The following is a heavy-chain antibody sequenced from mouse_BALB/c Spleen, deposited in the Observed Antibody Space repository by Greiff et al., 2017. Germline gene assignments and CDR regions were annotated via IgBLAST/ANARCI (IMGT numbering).Heavy chain of an antibody. J-gene: IGHJ2*01. CDR1: GFTFSSFG. Sequence: EVMLVASGGGLVQPGGSRQLSCAASGFTFSSFGMHWVRHAPEKGLDWVAYISSGSSTIYYADTVKGRFTISRDNPKNTLFLQMTSLRSEDTAMYYCARRDYGSSFDYWGQGTTLTVSS. D-gene: IGHD1-1*01. CDR3: ARRDYGSSFDY. CDR2: ISSGSSTI. V-gene: IGHV5-17*02.